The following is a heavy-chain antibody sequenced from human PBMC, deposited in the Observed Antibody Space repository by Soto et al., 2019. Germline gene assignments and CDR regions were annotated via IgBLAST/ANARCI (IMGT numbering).Heavy chain of an antibody. D-gene: IGHD3-22*01. V-gene: IGHV4-31*03. CDR2: IYYSGST. CDR1: GGSISSGGYY. J-gene: IGHJ4*02. Sequence: PSETLSLTCTVSGGSISSGGYYWSWIRQHPWRGLEWIGYIYYSGSTYYNPSLKSRVTISVDTSKNQFSLKLSSVTAADTAVYYCAAGGMYYYDSSGPFDYWGQGXLVTVYS. CDR3: AAGGMYYYDSSGPFDY.